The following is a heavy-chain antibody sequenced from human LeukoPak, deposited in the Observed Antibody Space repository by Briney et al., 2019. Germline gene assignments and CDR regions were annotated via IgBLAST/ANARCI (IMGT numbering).Heavy chain of an antibody. CDR2: IYYSGST. Sequence: PSETLSLTCTVSGGSISSYYWSWIRQPPGKGLEWIGYIYYSGSTNYNPSLKSRVTISVDTSKNQFSLKLSSVTAADTAVYYCERDRKDYYMDVWGKGTTVTVSS. CDR3: ERDRKDYYMDV. J-gene: IGHJ6*03. CDR1: GGSISSYY. V-gene: IGHV4-59*01.